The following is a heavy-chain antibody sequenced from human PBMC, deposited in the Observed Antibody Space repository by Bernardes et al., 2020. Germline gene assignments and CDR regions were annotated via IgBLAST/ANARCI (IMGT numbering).Heavy chain of an antibody. CDR1: GGTFSSYA. J-gene: IGHJ5*02. D-gene: IGHD2-15*01. V-gene: IGHV1-69*13. CDR2: IIPIFGKA. Sequence: SVKVSCKASGGTFSSYAISWVRQAPGQGLEWMGGIIPIFGKANYAQKFQGRVTITADESTSTAYMELSSLRSEDTAVYYCARGVAQRNNWFDPWGQGTLVTVSS. CDR3: ARGVAQRNNWFDP.